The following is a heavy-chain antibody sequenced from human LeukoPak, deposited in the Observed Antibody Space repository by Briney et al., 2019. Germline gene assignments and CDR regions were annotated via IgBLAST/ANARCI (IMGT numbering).Heavy chain of an antibody. Sequence: GASVKVFCKASGGTFSSYAISWVRQAPGQGLEWMGRIIPILGIANYAQKFQGRVTITADKSTSTAYMELSSLRSEDTAVYYCAREPRDSSGWYRAFDIWGQGTMVTVSS. D-gene: IGHD6-19*01. V-gene: IGHV1-69*04. CDR2: IIPILGIA. CDR1: GGTFSSYA. J-gene: IGHJ3*02. CDR3: AREPRDSSGWYRAFDI.